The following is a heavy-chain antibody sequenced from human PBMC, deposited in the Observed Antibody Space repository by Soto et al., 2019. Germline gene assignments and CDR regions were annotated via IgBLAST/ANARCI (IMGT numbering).Heavy chain of an antibody. V-gene: IGHV1-69*01. D-gene: IGHD3-10*01. J-gene: IGHJ6*02. CDR1: GGTFSSYA. CDR3: ASGAITMVRGVPTYGMDV. Sequence: QVQLVQSGAEVKKPGSSVKVSCKASGGTFSSYAISWVRQAPGQGLEWMGGIIPIFGTANYAQKFQGRVTITADESTGTAYMELSSLRSEDTAVYYCASGAITMVRGVPTYGMDVWGQGTTVTVSS. CDR2: IIPIFGTA.